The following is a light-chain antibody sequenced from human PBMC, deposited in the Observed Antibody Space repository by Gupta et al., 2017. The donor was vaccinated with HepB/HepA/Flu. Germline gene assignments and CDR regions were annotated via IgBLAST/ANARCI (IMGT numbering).Light chain of an antibody. CDR3: RQALESPRT. CDR1: QSLVKSNGYNY. J-gene: IGKJ2*02. V-gene: IGKV2-28*01. Sequence: IVMTPSPLSLPVTPGESASISCRSSQSLVKSNGYNYLDWYRQKPGQSPQLLIYLGSNRASGVPERFSGSGSGADFTLKISRVEADDVGVYYGRQALESPRTFGQGTKLEIK. CDR2: LGS.